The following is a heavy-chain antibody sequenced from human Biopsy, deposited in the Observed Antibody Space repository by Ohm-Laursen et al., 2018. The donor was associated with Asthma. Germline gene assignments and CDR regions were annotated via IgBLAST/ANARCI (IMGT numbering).Heavy chain of an antibody. V-gene: IGHV3-23*03. CDR2: IYSGGTS. Sequence: GSLRLSCSASGFTFDDFAMHWVRQAPGKGLEWVSVIYSGGTSHTADSVRGRFTISRDNSKNTLSLQMNSLTAEDTAVYYCAREGVAGTHIEDWGQGTLVTVSS. CDR1: GFTFDDFA. J-gene: IGHJ4*02. CDR3: AREGVAGTHIED. D-gene: IGHD6-19*01.